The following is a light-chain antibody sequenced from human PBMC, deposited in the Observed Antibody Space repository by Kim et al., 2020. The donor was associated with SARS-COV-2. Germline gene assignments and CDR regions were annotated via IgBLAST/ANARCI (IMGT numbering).Light chain of an antibody. V-gene: IGKV3-15*01. Sequence: EIVMTQSPASLSVSPGERATLSCRASQSVSSNLAWYQLKPGQAPRLLIYGASTRATGIPARFSGSGSGTEFTLTISSLLSEDFAVYYCQQYNNWPPWTFGQGTKLEI. CDR3: QQYNNWPPWT. CDR1: QSVSSN. CDR2: GAS. J-gene: IGKJ1*01.